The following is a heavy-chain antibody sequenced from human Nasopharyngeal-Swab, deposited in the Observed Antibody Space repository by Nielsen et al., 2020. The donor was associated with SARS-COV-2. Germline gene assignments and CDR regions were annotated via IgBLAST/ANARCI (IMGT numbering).Heavy chain of an antibody. V-gene: IGHV3-15*01. CDR1: GFTFSSYA. D-gene: IGHD3-22*01. CDR2: IKSKTDGGTT. CDR3: TTEGTSGYYDAFDI. J-gene: IGHJ3*02. Sequence: GESLKISCAASGFTFSSYAMSWVRQAPGKGLEWVGRIKSKTDGGTTDYAAPVKGRFTISRDDSKNTLYLQMNSLKTEDTAVYYCTTEGTSGYYDAFDIWGQGTMVTVSS.